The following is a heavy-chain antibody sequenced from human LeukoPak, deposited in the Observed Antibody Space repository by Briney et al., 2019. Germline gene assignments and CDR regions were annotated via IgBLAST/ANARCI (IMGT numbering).Heavy chain of an antibody. Sequence: SVKVSCKASGGTFISYAISWVRQAPGQGLEWMGRIIPIFGTANYAQKFQGRVTITTDESTSTAYMELSSLRSEDTAVYYCARVNGNGGYYVDYWGQGTLVTVSS. D-gene: IGHD3-3*01. V-gene: IGHV1-69*05. CDR1: GGTFISYA. J-gene: IGHJ4*02. CDR3: ARVNGNGGYYVDY. CDR2: IIPIFGTA.